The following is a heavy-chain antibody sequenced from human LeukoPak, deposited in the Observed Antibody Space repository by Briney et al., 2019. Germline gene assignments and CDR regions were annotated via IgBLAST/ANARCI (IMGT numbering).Heavy chain of an antibody. CDR2: ITGSGRST. J-gene: IGHJ4*02. CDR3: ARDPYGGPCYFDS. CDR1: GFTFSSYA. D-gene: IGHD4-17*01. Sequence: GGSLRLSCAASGFTFSSYAMTWVRQAPGKGLEWVSAITGSGRSTYYADSVKGRFTISRDNSKNTLYLQMSSLSAEDTAVYYCARDPYGGPCYFDSWGQGTLVTVSS. V-gene: IGHV3-23*01.